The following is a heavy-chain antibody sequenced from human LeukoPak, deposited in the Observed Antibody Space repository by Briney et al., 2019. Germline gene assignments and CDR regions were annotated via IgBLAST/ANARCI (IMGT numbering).Heavy chain of an antibody. J-gene: IGHJ3*02. D-gene: IGHD6-19*01. CDR3: ARPMGGSGWNPDDAFDI. V-gene: IGHV4-39*01. CDR2: IYYSGST. Sequence: SETLSLTCTVSGGSISSSSYYWGWIRQPPGKGLEWIGSIYYSGSTYYNPSLKSRVTISVDTSKNQFSLKLSSVTAADTAVYYCARPMGGSGWNPDDAFDIWGQGTMVTVSS. CDR1: GGSISSSSYY.